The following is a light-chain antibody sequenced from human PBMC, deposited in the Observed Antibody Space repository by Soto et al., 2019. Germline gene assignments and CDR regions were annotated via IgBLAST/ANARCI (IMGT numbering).Light chain of an antibody. V-gene: IGKV3D-20*02. J-gene: IGKJ4*01. CDR1: QSVSSSY. CDR2: DAS. Sequence: VMTQSPATLSLSPGDSATLSCRASQSVSSSYLAWYQQKPGKAPRFLIYDASNRATGIPARFSGSGSGTDFTLNISSLEPEDFAVYYCQQRSNWPPGITFGGGTKVDIK. CDR3: QQRSNWPPGIT.